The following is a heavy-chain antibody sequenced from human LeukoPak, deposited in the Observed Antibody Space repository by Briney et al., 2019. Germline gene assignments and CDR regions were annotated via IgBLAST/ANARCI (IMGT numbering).Heavy chain of an antibody. Sequence: GASLKISCKGSGSSFTSYWIGWVRQMPGKGLEWMGIIYPGDSDTRYSPSFQGQVTISADKSISTAYLQWSSLKASDTAMYYCAREAYSKILVGAFDIWGQGTMVTVSS. D-gene: IGHD3-16*01. J-gene: IGHJ3*02. CDR1: GSSFTSYW. CDR3: AREAYSKILVGAFDI. CDR2: IYPGDSDT. V-gene: IGHV5-51*01.